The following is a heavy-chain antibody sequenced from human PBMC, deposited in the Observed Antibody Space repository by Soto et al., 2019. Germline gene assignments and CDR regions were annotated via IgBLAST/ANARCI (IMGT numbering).Heavy chain of an antibody. J-gene: IGHJ4*02. Sequence: SETLSLTCTVSGDSISNWSYYWGWIRQPPGKELEWIGSIYYTGTTYYSPSLKSRVTISVDTSKNQFSLKLNSVTAADTAVYYCVRRGLLPFDYWGQGMLVTVSS. CDR1: GDSISNWSYY. V-gene: IGHV4-39*01. D-gene: IGHD2-15*01. CDR3: VRRGLLPFDY. CDR2: IYYTGTT.